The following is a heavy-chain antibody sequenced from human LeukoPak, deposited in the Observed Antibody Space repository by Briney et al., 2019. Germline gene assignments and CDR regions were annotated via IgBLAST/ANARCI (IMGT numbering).Heavy chain of an antibody. CDR1: GGSISRYY. CDR3: ARAGIAAAGNRWFDP. Sequence: PSETLSLTCTVSGGSISRYYWSWIRQPPRKGLEWIGYVYYSGSTNYNPSLKSRVTISVDTSKNQFSLKLSSVTAADTAVYYCARAGIAAAGNRWFDPWGQGTLVTVSS. V-gene: IGHV4-59*01. D-gene: IGHD6-13*01. CDR2: VYYSGST. J-gene: IGHJ5*02.